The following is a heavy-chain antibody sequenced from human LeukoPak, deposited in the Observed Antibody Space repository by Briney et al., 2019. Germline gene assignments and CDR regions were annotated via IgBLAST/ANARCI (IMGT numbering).Heavy chain of an antibody. CDR2: IWYDGSNK. D-gene: IGHD1-26*01. Sequence: GGSLRLSCAASGFTFSSYGMPWVRQAPGKGLEWVAVIWYDGSNKYYADSVKGRFTISRDNSKNTLYLQMNSLRAEDTAVYYCARDWDPMDVWGQGTTVTVSS. CDR1: GFTFSSYG. V-gene: IGHV3-33*01. CDR3: ARDWDPMDV. J-gene: IGHJ6*02.